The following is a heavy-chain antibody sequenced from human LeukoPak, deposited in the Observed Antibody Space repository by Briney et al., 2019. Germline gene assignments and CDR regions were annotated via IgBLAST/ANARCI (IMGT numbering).Heavy chain of an antibody. CDR2: IYHSGST. D-gene: IGHD6-19*01. CDR3: VRGRYSSGWFKDKNWFDP. Sequence: PSETLSLTCTVSGYSISSGYYWGWIRQPPGKGLEWIGSIYHSGSTYYNPSLKSRVTISADTSKNQFSLKLRSVTAADTAVYYCVRGRYSSGWFKDKNWFDPWGQGIPVTVSS. CDR1: GYSISSGYY. J-gene: IGHJ5*02. V-gene: IGHV4-38-2*02.